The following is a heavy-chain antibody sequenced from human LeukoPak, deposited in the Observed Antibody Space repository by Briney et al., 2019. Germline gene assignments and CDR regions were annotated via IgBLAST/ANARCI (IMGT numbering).Heavy chain of an antibody. CDR2: IIPILGIA. Sequence: ASVKVSCKASGGTFSSYAISWVRQAPGQGLEWMGRIIPILGIANYAQKFQGRVTITADKSTSTAYMELSSLRSEDTAVYYCARDSVCYDILTGYYPLYYYYGMDVWGQGTTVTVSS. D-gene: IGHD3-9*01. V-gene: IGHV1-69*04. CDR3: ARDSVCYDILTGYYPLYYYYGMDV. J-gene: IGHJ6*02. CDR1: GGTFSSYA.